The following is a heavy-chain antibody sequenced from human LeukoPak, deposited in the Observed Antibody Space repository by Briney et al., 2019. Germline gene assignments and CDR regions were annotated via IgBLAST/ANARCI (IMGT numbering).Heavy chain of an antibody. CDR2: VHYTGTT. D-gene: IGHD3/OR15-3a*01. J-gene: IGHJ4*02. V-gene: IGHV4-59*08. CDR3: ARQGGAFGPLDY. Sequence: SETLSPTCTVSGDXMSYSYWSWIRQSPGKGLEWIAFVHYTGTTHYNPSLRSRVTISMDTSRNQYSLRMTSVTAEDTAVYYCARQGGAFGPLDYWGQGTLVTVSS. CDR1: GDXMSYSY.